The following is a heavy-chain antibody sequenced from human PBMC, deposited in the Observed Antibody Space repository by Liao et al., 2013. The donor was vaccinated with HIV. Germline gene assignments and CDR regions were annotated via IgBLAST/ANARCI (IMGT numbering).Heavy chain of an antibody. D-gene: IGHD1-26*01. V-gene: IGHV4-39*07. Sequence: QVQLQESGPGLVKPSETLSLTCTVSGGSIRSSSYYWGWIRQPPGKGLEWIGSMYYSGSTFYNPSLQSRVTISIDTSKNKFSLKLSSVTAADTAVYYCAKEHRGTYTFDYWGQGTLVTVSS. CDR3: AKEHRGTYTFDY. CDR2: MYYSGST. CDR1: GGSIRSSSYY. J-gene: IGHJ4*02.